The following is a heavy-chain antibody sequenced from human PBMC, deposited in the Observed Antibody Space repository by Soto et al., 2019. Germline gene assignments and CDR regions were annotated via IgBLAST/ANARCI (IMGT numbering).Heavy chain of an antibody. D-gene: IGHD1-26*01. J-gene: IGHJ4*02. CDR3: ARGGSGRYLNYLDY. CDR1: GYSFTDFT. CDR2: INTANGET. V-gene: IGHV1-3*04. Sequence: QVQLVQSGAEVRNPGASVKVSCKASGYSFTDFTIHWVRQAPGQSPECMGRINTANGETEYSQKFQGRVTITSDTSASTAYMDLSSLASEDTVVYYCARGGSGRYLNYLDYWGQGTLVTVSS.